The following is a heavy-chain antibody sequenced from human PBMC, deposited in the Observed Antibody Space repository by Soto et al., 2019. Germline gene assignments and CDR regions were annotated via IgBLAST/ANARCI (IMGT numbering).Heavy chain of an antibody. CDR2: ISGSGGST. Sequence: EVQLLESGGGLVQPGGYLRLSCAASGFTFSSYAMSWVRQAPGKGLEWVSAISGSGGSTYYADSVKGRFTISRDNSKNTLYRQMNSLRAEDTAVYYCAKSFRVGSGYSSDYWGQGTLVTVSS. CDR3: AKSFRVGSGYSSDY. D-gene: IGHD3-3*01. CDR1: GFTFSSYA. V-gene: IGHV3-23*01. J-gene: IGHJ4*02.